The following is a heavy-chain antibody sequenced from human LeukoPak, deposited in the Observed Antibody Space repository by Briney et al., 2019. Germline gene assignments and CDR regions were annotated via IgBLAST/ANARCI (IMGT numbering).Heavy chain of an antibody. D-gene: IGHD3-22*01. CDR2: IIPIFGTA. J-gene: IGHJ5*02. CDR3: ARVYYYDSPPSWFDP. V-gene: IGHV1-69*13. CDR1: GGTFSSYA. Sequence: SVEVSCKASGGTFSSYAISWVRQAPGQGLEWMGGIIPIFGTANYAQKFQGRVTITADESTSTAYMELSSLRSEDTAVYYCARVYYYDSPPSWFDPWGQGTLVTVSS.